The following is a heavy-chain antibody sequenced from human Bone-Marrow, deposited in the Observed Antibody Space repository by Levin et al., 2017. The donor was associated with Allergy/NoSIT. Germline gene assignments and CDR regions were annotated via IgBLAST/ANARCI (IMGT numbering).Heavy chain of an antibody. D-gene: IGHD5-18*01. CDR3: ARGAAWIQLWIYDY. Sequence: GGSLRLSCKASGYTFTSYPMHWVRQAPGQRLEWMGWINAGNGNTKYSQKFQGRVTITRDTSASTAYMDLSSLRSEDTAVYYCARGAAWIQLWIYDYWGQGTLVTVSS. CDR2: INAGNGNT. J-gene: IGHJ4*02. CDR1: GYTFTSYP. V-gene: IGHV1-3*01.